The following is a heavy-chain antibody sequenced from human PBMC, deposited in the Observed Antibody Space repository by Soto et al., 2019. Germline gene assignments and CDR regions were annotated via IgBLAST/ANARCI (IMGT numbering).Heavy chain of an antibody. CDR1: GFTFDDYA. Sequence: GGSLRLSCAASGFTFDDYAMHWVRQAPGKGLEWVSGISWNSGSIGYADSVKGRFTISRDNAKNSLYLQMNSLRAEDTALYYCAKGWIYDILTGLDYWGQGTLVTVSS. CDR3: AKGWIYDILTGLDY. D-gene: IGHD3-9*01. J-gene: IGHJ4*02. V-gene: IGHV3-9*01. CDR2: ISWNSGSI.